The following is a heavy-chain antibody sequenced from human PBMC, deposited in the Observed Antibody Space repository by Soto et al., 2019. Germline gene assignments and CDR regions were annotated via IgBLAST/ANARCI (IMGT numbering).Heavy chain of an antibody. CDR3: ARAPYYYDSSGYYYFWFDP. D-gene: IGHD3-22*01. V-gene: IGHV4-4*07. J-gene: IGHJ5*02. CDR2: IYTSGST. Sequence: PSETLSLTCTVSGGSISSYYWSWIRQPAGKGLEWIGRIYTSGSTNYNPSLKSRVTMSVDTSKNQFSLKLSSVTAADTAVYYCARAPYYYDSSGYYYFWFDPRGQGTLVTVSS. CDR1: GGSISSYY.